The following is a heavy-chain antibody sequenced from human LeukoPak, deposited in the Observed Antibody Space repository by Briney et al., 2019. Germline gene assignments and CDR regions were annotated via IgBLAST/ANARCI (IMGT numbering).Heavy chain of an antibody. J-gene: IGHJ5*02. D-gene: IGHD3-22*01. Sequence: ASVKVSCKVSGYTLTELSMHWVRPAPGKGLEWMGGFDPEDGETIYAQKFQGRVTMTEDTSTDTAYMELSSLRSEDTAVYYCATAGTYYYDSSGYYPFDPWGQGTLVTVSS. CDR1: GYTLTELS. CDR3: ATAGTYYYDSSGYYPFDP. V-gene: IGHV1-24*01. CDR2: FDPEDGET.